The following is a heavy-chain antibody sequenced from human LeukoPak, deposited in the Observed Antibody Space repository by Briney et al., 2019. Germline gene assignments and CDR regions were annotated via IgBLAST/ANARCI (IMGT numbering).Heavy chain of an antibody. CDR2: IYYSGST. CDR3: RVEAARIGGYYYYYMDA. D-gene: IGHD6-6*01. J-gene: IGHJ6*03. CDR1: GGSISISSYY. V-gene: IGHV4-39*01. Sequence: PSETLSLTCTVSGGSISISSYYCGWIRQPPGRGLEWFWSIYYSGSTYYNPSLKSRVTISVDTSKNQFSMKLSSVTAADTAVYYCRVEAARIGGYYYYYMDAWGKGTTVTVSS.